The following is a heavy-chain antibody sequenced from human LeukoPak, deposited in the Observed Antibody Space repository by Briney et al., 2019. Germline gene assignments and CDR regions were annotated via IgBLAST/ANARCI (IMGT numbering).Heavy chain of an antibody. CDR1: GFTFSSYA. J-gene: IGHJ4*02. Sequence: PGGSLRLSCAASGFTFSSYAMSWVRQAPGKGLEWVSAISGSGGSTYYADSVKGRFTISRDNSKNTLYLQMNSLRAEDTAVYYCAKGDVLMVYAIHYFDYWGQGTLVTVSS. CDR2: ISGSGGST. D-gene: IGHD2-8*01. CDR3: AKGDVLMVYAIHYFDY. V-gene: IGHV3-23*01.